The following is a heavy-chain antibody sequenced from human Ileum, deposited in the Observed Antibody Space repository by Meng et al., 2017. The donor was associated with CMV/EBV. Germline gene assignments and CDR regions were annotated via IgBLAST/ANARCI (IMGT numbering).Heavy chain of an antibody. CDR3: ARGRRYLFY. D-gene: IGHD3-9*01. CDR1: GESFSGYY. J-gene: IGHJ4*02. Sequence: QVQLHQWCAGLLKPSAPLSLTCAVHGESFSGYYWDWIRQSPGKGLEWIGQINQSGSTNYNPSLKSRVTISVDTSKNQFSLKLSSVTAADAAMYYCARGRRYLFYWSQGTLVTVSS. V-gene: IGHV4-34*01. CDR2: INQSGST.